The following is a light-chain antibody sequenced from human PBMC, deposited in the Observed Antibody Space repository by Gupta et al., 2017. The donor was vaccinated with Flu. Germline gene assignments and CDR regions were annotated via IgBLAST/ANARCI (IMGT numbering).Light chain of an antibody. CDR1: SSDVGAYNC. CDR2: QIT. CDR3: SSYTTVNTGV. Sequence: QSALTQPASVSGSPGQSITISCTGTSSDVGAYNCVSWYQQHPGKALKLIIYQITNRPSGVSNSFSCSKSGNTASLTISGLQAEDEADYYCSSYTTVNTGVFGTGTKVTVL. J-gene: IGLJ1*01. V-gene: IGLV2-14*01.